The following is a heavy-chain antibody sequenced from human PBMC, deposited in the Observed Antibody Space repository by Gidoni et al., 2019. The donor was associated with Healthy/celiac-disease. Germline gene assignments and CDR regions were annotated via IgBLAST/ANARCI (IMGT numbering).Heavy chain of an antibody. D-gene: IGHD2-15*01. J-gene: IGHJ5*02. Sequence: QVPLQESGPGPVPPSPTLSLTCPVSGGSISSGAYYWSWIRQPPGKGLAWIGYIYYSGSTYYNPSLKSRVTISEDTSKNQFSLKLSSVTAADTAVYYCARMRGYCSGGSCYSVGWFDPWGQGTLVTVSS. CDR2: IYYSGST. CDR3: ARMRGYCSGGSCYSVGWFDP. V-gene: IGHV4-30-4*01. CDR1: GGSISSGAYY.